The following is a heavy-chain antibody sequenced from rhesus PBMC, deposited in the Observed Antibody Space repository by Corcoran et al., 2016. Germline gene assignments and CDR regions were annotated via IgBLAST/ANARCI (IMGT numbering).Heavy chain of an antibody. CDR2: IYNVGVST. D-gene: IGHD4-29*01. J-gene: IGHJ4*01. Sequence: EVQLVESGGGLAKPGGSLRLSCAASGFTFSDYYMHWLGPAPGKGLEGVSRIYNVGVSTWYPDSMKGRFTVSRENAKNTLFLQMDGLRSEDTAVYYCARADYGIDYWGQGVLVTVSS. V-gene: IGHV3-178*01. CDR1: GFTFSDYY. CDR3: ARADYGIDY.